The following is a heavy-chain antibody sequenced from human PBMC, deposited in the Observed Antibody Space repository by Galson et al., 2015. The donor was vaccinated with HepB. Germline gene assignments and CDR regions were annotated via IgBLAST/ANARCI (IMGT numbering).Heavy chain of an antibody. V-gene: IGHV3-30*18. CDR3: AKEYYYGSGTGMDV. J-gene: IGHJ6*02. D-gene: IGHD3-10*01. Sequence: SLRLSCAASGFTFSSYGMYWVRQAPGKGLEWVAIISYDGSNEYYADSVKGRFTISRDNSKNTLFLQMNSLRADDTAVYYCAKEYYYGSGTGMDVWGQGTTVSVSS. CDR1: GFTFSSYG. CDR2: ISYDGSNE.